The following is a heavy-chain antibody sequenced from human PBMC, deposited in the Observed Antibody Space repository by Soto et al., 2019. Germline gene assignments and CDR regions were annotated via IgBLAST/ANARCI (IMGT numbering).Heavy chain of an antibody. CDR3: ASDRALEVGDY. J-gene: IGHJ4*02. CDR2: NSAYNGNT. D-gene: IGHD2-15*01. Sequence: QVQLVQSGAEVKKPGASVKVSCKASGYTFTSYGISWVRQAPGQGLEWMGWNSAYNGNTNYGQKLQGRVTITTDTSTSTDYMELRSLRSDDTAVYSCASDRALEVGDYWGQGTPVTVSS. CDR1: GYTFTSYG. V-gene: IGHV1-18*01.